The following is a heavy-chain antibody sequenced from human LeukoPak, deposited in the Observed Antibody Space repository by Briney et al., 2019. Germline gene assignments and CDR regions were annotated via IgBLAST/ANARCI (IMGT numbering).Heavy chain of an antibody. V-gene: IGHV1-46*01. CDR3: ARERGCTNGVCYPHDAFDI. CDR2: INPSGGST. CDR1: GYTFTSYY. Sequence: GASVKVSCKASGYTFTSYYMHWVRQAPGQGLEWMGIINPSGGSTSYAQKFQGRVTMTRDTSTSTVYMELSSLRSEDTAVYYCARERGCTNGVCYPHDAFDIWGQGTMVTVSS. J-gene: IGHJ3*02. D-gene: IGHD2-8*01.